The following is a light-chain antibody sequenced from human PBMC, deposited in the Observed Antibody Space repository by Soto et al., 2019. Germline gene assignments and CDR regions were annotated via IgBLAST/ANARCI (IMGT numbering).Light chain of an antibody. CDR3: QQYGSSLWT. Sequence: IVLTQSPGTLSLSPGERATLSCRASQSVSSSYLAWYQQKPGQAPRLLIYGASSRATGIPDRFSGSGSGTDFTLTISRLEPEDFEVYYCQQYGSSLWTFGQGNKVEIK. CDR2: GAS. J-gene: IGKJ1*01. CDR1: QSVSSSY. V-gene: IGKV3-20*01.